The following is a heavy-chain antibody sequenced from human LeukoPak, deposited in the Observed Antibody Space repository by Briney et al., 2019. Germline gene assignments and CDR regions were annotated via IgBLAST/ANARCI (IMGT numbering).Heavy chain of an antibody. V-gene: IGHV1-69*04. J-gene: IGHJ4*02. CDR3: ARGGLTGAPFVFDY. CDR1: GGTFSSYA. CDR2: IIPILGIA. Sequence: SVKVSCKASGGTFSSYAISWVRQAPGQGLEWMGRIIPILGIANYAQKFQGRVTITADKSTSTAYMELSSLRSEDTAVYYCARGGLTGAPFVFDYWGQGTLVTVSS. D-gene: IGHD1-20*01.